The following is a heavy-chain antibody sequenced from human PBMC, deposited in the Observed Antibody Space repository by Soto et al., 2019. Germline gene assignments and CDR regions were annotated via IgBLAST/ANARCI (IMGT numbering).Heavy chain of an antibody. CDR2: ISGSGGST. D-gene: IGHD3-16*01. Sequence: EVQLLESGGGLVQPGGSLRLSCAAPGFTFSSYAMSWVRQAPGKGLEWVSAISGSGGSTYYADSVKGRFTISRDNSKNTLYLQMNSLRAEDTAVYYCAKDRLGEHHYFDYWGQGTLVTVSS. J-gene: IGHJ4*02. V-gene: IGHV3-23*01. CDR1: GFTFSSYA. CDR3: AKDRLGEHHYFDY.